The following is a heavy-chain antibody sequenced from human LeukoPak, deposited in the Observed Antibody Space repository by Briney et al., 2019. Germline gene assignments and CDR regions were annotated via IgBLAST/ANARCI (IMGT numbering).Heavy chain of an antibody. J-gene: IGHJ5*01. D-gene: IGHD5-24*01. CDR3: ARDKVEGPTKFDS. Sequence: GGALRLSCAASGFTFSSYSMNWVRQAPGEGVEGGSSISSSSSYIYYADSVKGRFTISRDNAKNAVYLHMNSLRPEDTAIYYCARDKVEGPTKFDSWGQGIRVTVSS. V-gene: IGHV3-21*01. CDR2: ISSSSSYI. CDR1: GFTFSSYS.